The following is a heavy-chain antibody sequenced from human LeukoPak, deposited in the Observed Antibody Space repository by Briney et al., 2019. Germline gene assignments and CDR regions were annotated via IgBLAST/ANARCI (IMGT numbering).Heavy chain of an antibody. CDR3: AIIQITIFGVKAWFDP. D-gene: IGHD3-3*01. J-gene: IGHJ5*02. CDR2: FDPEDGET. V-gene: IGHV1-24*01. CDR1: GYTLTELS. Sequence: ASVKVSCKVSGYTLTELSMHWVRQAPGKGLEWMGGFDPEDGETIYAQKFQGRVTMTEDTSTDTAYMELSSLRSEDTAAYYCAIIQITIFGVKAWFDPWGQGTLVTVSS.